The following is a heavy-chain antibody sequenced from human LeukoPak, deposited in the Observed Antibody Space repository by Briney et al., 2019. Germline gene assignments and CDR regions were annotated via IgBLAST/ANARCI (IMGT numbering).Heavy chain of an antibody. CDR1: GFTFSSYW. J-gene: IGHJ4*02. V-gene: IGHV3-74*01. CDR2: IKNDGSTT. CDR3: AREGAAMAPRYFDH. Sequence: GGSLRLSCAASGFTFSSYWMLWVRQIPGKGLLWVSRIKNDGSTTTYADSVKGRFTISRDNAKNMLYLQMNSLRPEDTAVYYCAREGAAMAPRYFDHWGQGTLVTASS. D-gene: IGHD5-18*01.